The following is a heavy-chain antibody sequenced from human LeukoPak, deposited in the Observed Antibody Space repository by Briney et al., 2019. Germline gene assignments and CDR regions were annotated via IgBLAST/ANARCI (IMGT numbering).Heavy chain of an antibody. Sequence: SETLSLTCTVSGGSISSSSYYWGWIRQPPGKGLEWIGSIYHSGSTYYNPSLKSRVTISVDTSKNQFSLKLSSVTAADTAVYYCSREQIAAAGTSYFDYWGQGTLVTVSS. J-gene: IGHJ4*01. V-gene: IGHV4-39*07. CDR3: SREQIAAAGTSYFDY. CDR2: IYHSGST. D-gene: IGHD6-13*01. CDR1: GGSISSSSYY.